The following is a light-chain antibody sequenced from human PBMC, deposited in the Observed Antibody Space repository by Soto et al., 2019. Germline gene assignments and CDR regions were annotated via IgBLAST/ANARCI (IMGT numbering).Light chain of an antibody. CDR2: KVS. CDR3: MHGTHWPYT. Sequence: DVVMTQSPLSLPVTLGQPASISCRSSQSLVHSDGNTYLNWFQQRPGQSPRRLIYKVSNRDSGVPDRFSGSGSVTDFTLKISRVEAEDVGIHFCMHGTHWPYTFGQGTKLEIK. J-gene: IGKJ2*01. V-gene: IGKV2-30*02. CDR1: QSLVHSDGNTY.